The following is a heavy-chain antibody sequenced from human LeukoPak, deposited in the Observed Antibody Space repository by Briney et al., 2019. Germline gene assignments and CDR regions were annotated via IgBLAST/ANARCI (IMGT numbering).Heavy chain of an antibody. Sequence: GGSLRLSCAASGFTFSSYAMHWVRQAPGKGLEWVAVISYDGSNKYYADSVKGRFTISRENAKNSLYLQMNSLRAEDTAVYYCARDDYYGSGYRDYYYYGMDVWGKGTTVTVSS. CDR1: GFTFSSYA. V-gene: IGHV3-30*04. D-gene: IGHD3-10*01. CDR2: ISYDGSNK. CDR3: ARDDYYGSGYRDYYYYGMDV. J-gene: IGHJ6*04.